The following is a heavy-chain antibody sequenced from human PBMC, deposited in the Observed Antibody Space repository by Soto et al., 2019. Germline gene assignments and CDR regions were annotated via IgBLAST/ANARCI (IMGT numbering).Heavy chain of an antibody. D-gene: IGHD6-19*01. CDR1: RVAFSKFI. Sequence: SVKVSCKASRVAFSKFIVTWVRQAPGLGLEWVGGIIPIFGTANYAQKFQGRVTITADESTSTSYMEVNNLRSEDTAVYYCAKVRYSSPMGYYYGMDVWGQGPTVPAS. CDR2: IIPIFGTA. V-gene: IGHV1-69*13. J-gene: IGHJ6*02. CDR3: AKVRYSSPMGYYYGMDV.